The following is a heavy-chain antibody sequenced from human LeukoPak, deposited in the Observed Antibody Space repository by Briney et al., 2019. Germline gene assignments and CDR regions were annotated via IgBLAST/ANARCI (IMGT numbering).Heavy chain of an antibody. Sequence: SETLSLTCTVSGGSISSYYWSWIRQPAGKGLEWIGRIYTSGSTNYNPSLKSRVTMSVDTSKNQFSLKLSSVTAADTAVYYCAINNPEYSSSLQHWGQGTLVTVSS. CDR1: GGSISSYY. CDR2: IYTSGST. J-gene: IGHJ1*01. D-gene: IGHD6-6*01. V-gene: IGHV4-4*07. CDR3: AINNPEYSSSLQH.